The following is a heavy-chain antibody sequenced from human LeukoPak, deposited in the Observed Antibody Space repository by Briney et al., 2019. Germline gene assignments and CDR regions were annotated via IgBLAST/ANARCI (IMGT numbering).Heavy chain of an antibody. Sequence: SETLSLTCTVSGGSISSYFWSWIRQPPGKGLEWIGYIYYSGSTNYNPSLKSRVTISVDTSKNQFSLKPSSVTAADTAVYYCARQYCGGDCYSGYYFDYWGQGTLVTVSS. CDR3: ARQYCGGDCYSGYYFDY. CDR1: GGSISSYF. D-gene: IGHD2-21*02. J-gene: IGHJ4*02. V-gene: IGHV4-59*08. CDR2: IYYSGST.